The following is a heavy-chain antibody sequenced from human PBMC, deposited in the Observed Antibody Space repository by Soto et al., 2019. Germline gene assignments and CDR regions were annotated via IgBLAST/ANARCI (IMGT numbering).Heavy chain of an antibody. J-gene: IGHJ5*02. CDR1: GYSFTSYW. V-gene: IGHV5-10-1*01. CDR2: IDPSDSYT. D-gene: IGHD2-2*01. Sequence: GESLKISCKGSGYSFTSYWISWVRQMPGKGLEWMGRIDPSDSYTNYSPSFQGHVTISADKSISTAYLQWSSLKASDTAMYYCARRGTSQYCSSTSCPHFDPWGQGTLVTVSA. CDR3: ARRGTSQYCSSTSCPHFDP.